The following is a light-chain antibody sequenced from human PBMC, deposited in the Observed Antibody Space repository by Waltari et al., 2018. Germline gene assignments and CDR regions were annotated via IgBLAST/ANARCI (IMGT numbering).Light chain of an antibody. CDR3: CSYVPGNTVL. CDR2: GVS. CDR1: SSDVGNYNL. J-gene: IGLJ2*01. V-gene: IGLV2-23*02. Sequence: QSALIQPASVSGSPGQAITISCSGTSSDVGNYNLVSWYQQHPGKAPKLIIYGVSKRPAGVFNRVSGSKSGNTSSLTISGLQAEDEADYYCCSYVPGNTVLFGGGTKLTVL.